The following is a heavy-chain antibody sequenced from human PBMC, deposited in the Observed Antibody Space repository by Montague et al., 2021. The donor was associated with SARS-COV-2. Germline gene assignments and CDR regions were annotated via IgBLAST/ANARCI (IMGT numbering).Heavy chain of an antibody. D-gene: IGHD4-17*01. J-gene: IGHJ6*02. CDR3: ARQGKMTTVTTYYYCARDV. V-gene: IGHV4-4*02. CDR2: HSGST. Sequence: HSGSTKYNPSLKRRVTISIDKSKKQFSLKLSSVTAADTAVYYCARQGKMTTVTTYYYCARDVGGQGKRGTVSS.